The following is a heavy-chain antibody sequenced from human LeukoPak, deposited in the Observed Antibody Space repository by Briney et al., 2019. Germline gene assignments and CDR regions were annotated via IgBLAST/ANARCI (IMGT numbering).Heavy chain of an antibody. Sequence: GGSLRLSCAASGFTFDDYTMHWVRQAPGKGLEWVSLISWDGGSTYYADSVKGRFTISRDNSKNSLYLQMNSLRTEDTALYYCAKGRSESLFQEIDYWGQGTLVTVSS. CDR2: ISWDGGST. V-gene: IGHV3-43*01. CDR3: AKGRSESLFQEIDY. J-gene: IGHJ4*02. CDR1: GFTFDDYT.